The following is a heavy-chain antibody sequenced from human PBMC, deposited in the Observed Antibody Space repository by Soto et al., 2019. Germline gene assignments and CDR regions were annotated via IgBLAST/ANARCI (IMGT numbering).Heavy chain of an antibody. D-gene: IGHD2-2*01. CDR2: IYWNDDK. V-gene: IGHV2-5*01. CDR1: GFSLRTSGVA. Sequence: QITLKESGPPLVRPTETLTLTCAFSGFSLRTSGVAVGWIRQPPGEALEWLALIYWNDDKRYSPSLKSRLTITKDTSKNQVVLIMTNVDPADTATYFCAHEMPATRNWFDSWGQGTLVTVSS. J-gene: IGHJ5*01. CDR3: AHEMPATRNWFDS.